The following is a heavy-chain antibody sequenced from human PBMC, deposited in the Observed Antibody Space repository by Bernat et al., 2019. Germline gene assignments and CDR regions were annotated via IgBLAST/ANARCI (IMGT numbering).Heavy chain of an antibody. V-gene: IGHV4-61*01. CDR1: GGSVSSGSHY. CDR2: IYYSGST. D-gene: IGHD6-13*01. Sequence: QVQLQESGPGLVKPSETLSLTCTVSGGSVSSGSHYWSWIRQPPGKGLEWIGYIYYSGSTNYNPSLKSRVTISVDTSKNQFSLKLSSVTAADTAVYYCARHIRYSSSWFGRSWYFDLWGRGTLVTVSS. J-gene: IGHJ2*01. CDR3: ARHIRYSSSWFGRSWYFDL.